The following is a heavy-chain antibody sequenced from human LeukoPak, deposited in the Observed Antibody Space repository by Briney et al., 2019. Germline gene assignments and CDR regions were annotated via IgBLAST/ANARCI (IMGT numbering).Heavy chain of an antibody. D-gene: IGHD6-19*01. V-gene: IGHV4-59*10. CDR1: GGSFSGYY. Sequence: SETLSLTCAVYGGSFSGYYWSWIRQPAGKGLEWIGRIYTSGSTNYNPSLKSRVTMSVDTSKNQFSLKLSSVTAADTAVYYCAVSSGWYGFDYWGQGTLVTVSS. CDR2: IYTSGST. J-gene: IGHJ4*02. CDR3: AVSSGWYGFDY.